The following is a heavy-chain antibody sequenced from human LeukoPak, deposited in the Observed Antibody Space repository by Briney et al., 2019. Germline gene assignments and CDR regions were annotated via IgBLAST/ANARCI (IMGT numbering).Heavy chain of an antibody. J-gene: IGHJ5*02. CDR3: AKGSSWYPYNWFDA. CDR1: GFTFSNYV. Sequence: PGGSLRLSCAVSGFTFSNYVMRWVRQAPGKGLEWVSAMSGSGGSTYYADSVKGRFTISRDNSKNTLYLQMNSLRAEDTAVYYCAKGSSWYPYNWFDAWGQGTLVTVSS. CDR2: MSGSGGST. V-gene: IGHV3-23*01. D-gene: IGHD6-13*01.